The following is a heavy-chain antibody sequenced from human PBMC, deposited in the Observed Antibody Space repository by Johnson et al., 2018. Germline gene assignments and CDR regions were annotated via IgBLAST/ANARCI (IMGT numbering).Heavy chain of an antibody. D-gene: IGHD2-15*01. CDR1: GYSFTSYW. CDR2: IYPGDPDT. Sequence: EVQLVESGPEVKKPGETLKISCKGSGYSFTSYWIGWVRQMPGKGLEWMGIIYPGDPDTRYNPYFQGQVTISADKSISTAYLQWSGLKASDPAMYYCVRLWVASEAFEIWGQGTMVTVSS. CDR3: VRLWVASEAFEI. J-gene: IGHJ3*02. V-gene: IGHV5-51*01.